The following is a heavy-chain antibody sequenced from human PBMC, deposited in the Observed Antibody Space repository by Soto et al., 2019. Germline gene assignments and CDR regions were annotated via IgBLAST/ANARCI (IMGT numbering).Heavy chain of an antibody. CDR3: AKLQRRDIQQWLQAFNV. J-gene: IGHJ3*01. Sequence: EAQLVESGGGLVRSGRSLRLSCGASGFDFSDFAMSWIRQAPGKGLEWVSTISGDGADIYADSVKGRFTVSRDNSKNMLYLQMNSLRVDDAATYYCAKLQRRDIQQWLQAFNVWGQGTRVKVSA. D-gene: IGHD6-19*01. CDR1: GFDFSDFA. CDR2: ISGDGA. V-gene: IGHV3-23*04.